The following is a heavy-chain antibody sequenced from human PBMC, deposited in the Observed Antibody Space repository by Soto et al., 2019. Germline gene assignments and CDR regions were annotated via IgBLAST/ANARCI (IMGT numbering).Heavy chain of an antibody. D-gene: IGHD2-2*01. Sequence: PGGSLRLSCAASGFTFSSYAMSWVRQAPGKGLEWVSTISNSGSTYYADAVKGRFTISRDISKNTLYLQMSSLRADDTALYYCAKDREGYCSSTSCLYYFDSWGQGTQVTVSS. CDR3: AKDREGYCSSTSCLYYFDS. CDR1: GFTFSSYA. J-gene: IGHJ4*02. V-gene: IGHV3-23*01. CDR2: ISNSGST.